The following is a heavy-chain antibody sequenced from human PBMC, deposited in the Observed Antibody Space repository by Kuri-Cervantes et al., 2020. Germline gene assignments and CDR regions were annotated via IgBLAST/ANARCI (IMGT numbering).Heavy chain of an antibody. J-gene: IGHJ3*02. CDR1: GFTFSSYS. CDR2: ISSGSSYI. CDR3: AKTGEGYAFDI. D-gene: IGHD3-10*01. Sequence: GGSLRLSCAASGFTFSSYSMNWVRQAPGKGLEWVSSISSGSSYIYYADSVKGRFTISRDNAKNSLYLQMNSLRAEDTALYYCAKTGEGYAFDIWGQGTMVTVSS. V-gene: IGHV3-21*04.